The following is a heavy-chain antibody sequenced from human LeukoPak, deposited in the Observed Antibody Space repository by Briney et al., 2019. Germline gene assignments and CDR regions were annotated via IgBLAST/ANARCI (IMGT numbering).Heavy chain of an antibody. CDR1: GFTFGGDA. Sequence: GGSLRLSCIASGFTFGGDAMSWVRQAPGQGLEWVGFIRNKAYGGTTEYAASVEGRFTISRDDSKSIAYLQMNSLKTEDTAFYYCTRGEGWLPYYFDYWGQGTLVTVSS. J-gene: IGHJ4*02. V-gene: IGHV3-49*04. D-gene: IGHD5-24*01. CDR3: TRGEGWLPYYFDY. CDR2: IRNKAYGGTT.